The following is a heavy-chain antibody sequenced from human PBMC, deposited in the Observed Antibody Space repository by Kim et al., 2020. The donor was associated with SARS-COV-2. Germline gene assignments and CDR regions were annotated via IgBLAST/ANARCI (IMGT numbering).Heavy chain of an antibody. J-gene: IGHJ2*01. CDR3: ARGRGFSRYWYFDL. D-gene: IGHD3-10*01. Sequence: SETLSLTCAVYGGSFSGYYWSWIRQPPGKGLEWIGEINHSGSTNYNPSLKSRVTISVDTSKNQFSLKLSSVTAADTAVYYCARGRGFSRYWYFDLWGRG. CDR1: GGSFSGYY. V-gene: IGHV4-34*01. CDR2: INHSGST.